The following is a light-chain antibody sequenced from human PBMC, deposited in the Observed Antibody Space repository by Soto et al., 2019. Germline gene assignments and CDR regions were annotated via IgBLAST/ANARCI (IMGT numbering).Light chain of an antibody. CDR2: EVS. CDR3: SSYTSSSTRV. J-gene: IGLJ1*01. V-gene: IGLV2-14*01. Sequence: ALTQPASVSGSPGQSITISCTGTSSDVGGYNYVSWYQQHPGKAPKLMIYEVSNRPSGVSNRFSGSKSGNTASLTISGLQAEDEADYYCSSYTSSSTRVFGTGTKV. CDR1: SSDVGGYNY.